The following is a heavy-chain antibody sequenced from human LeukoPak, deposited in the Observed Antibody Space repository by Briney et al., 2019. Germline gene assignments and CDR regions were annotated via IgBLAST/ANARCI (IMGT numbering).Heavy chain of an antibody. CDR1: GYSFTSYW. J-gene: IGHJ4*02. Sequence: PGESLKISCKGSGYSFTSYWIGWVRQMPGKGPEWMGIIYPGDSDTRYSPSFQGQVTISADKSISTAYLQWSSLKASDTAMYYCARSPPDYDYGGFLDYWGQGTLVTVSS. CDR3: ARSPPDYDYGGFLDY. V-gene: IGHV5-51*01. CDR2: IYPGDSDT. D-gene: IGHD4-23*01.